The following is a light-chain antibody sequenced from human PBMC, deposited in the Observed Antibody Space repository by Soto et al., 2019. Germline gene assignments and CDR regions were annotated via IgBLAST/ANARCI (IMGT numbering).Light chain of an antibody. Sequence: QSVLTQTPSVSGAPGQRVTISCTGSSSNIGAGYEVHWYQQLPGTAPKLLIYGNIYRPSGVPDRFSGSKSGTSVSLAITGHQSEDEADYHCQSYDSSLSGVVFGGGTKLTVL. CDR3: QSYDSSLSGVV. CDR1: SSNIGAGYE. J-gene: IGLJ2*01. V-gene: IGLV1-40*01. CDR2: GNI.